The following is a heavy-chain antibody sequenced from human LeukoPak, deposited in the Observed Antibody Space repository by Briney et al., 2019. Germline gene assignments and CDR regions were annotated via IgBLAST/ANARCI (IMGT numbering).Heavy chain of an antibody. Sequence: GGSLRLSCAASGFTFSSYGMHWVRQAPGKGLEWVAVIWYDGSNKYYADSVKGRFTISRDNSKNTLYLQMNSLRAEDTAVYYCARGPYCSGGSCYPYYFDYWGQGTLVTVSS. D-gene: IGHD2-15*01. CDR2: IWYDGSNK. CDR1: GFTFSSYG. CDR3: ARGPYCSGGSCYPYYFDY. V-gene: IGHV3-33*08. J-gene: IGHJ4*02.